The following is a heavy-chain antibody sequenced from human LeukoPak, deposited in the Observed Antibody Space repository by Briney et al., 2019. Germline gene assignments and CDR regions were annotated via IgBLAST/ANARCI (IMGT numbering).Heavy chain of an antibody. Sequence: GGSLRLSCAASGFTFSRYELNWVRQAPGKGLEWVSYISSSGSIIYYADSVKGRFAISRDNAKNSLYLQMNSLRAEDTALYYCARDLGMTDGDYVSYFDYWGQGTVVPVSS. CDR2: ISSSGSII. CDR1: GFTFSRYE. D-gene: IGHD4-17*01. V-gene: IGHV3-48*03. CDR3: ARDLGMTDGDYVSYFDY. J-gene: IGHJ4*02.